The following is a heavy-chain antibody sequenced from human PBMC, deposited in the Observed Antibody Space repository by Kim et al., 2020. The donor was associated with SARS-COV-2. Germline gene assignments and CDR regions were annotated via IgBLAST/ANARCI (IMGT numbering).Heavy chain of an antibody. CDR3: ARLTQLQLRNRYYGLDY. D-gene: IGHD2-2*01. CDR1: GASISGAY. J-gene: IGHJ6*02. V-gene: IGHV4-59*01. CDR2: VSYSGIT. Sequence: SETLSLTCTVSGASISGAYWNWIRQPPGKELEWIGYVSYSGITNYNPSLMSRVTILVDMSKNQFPLNLNSVTAADTAIYYCARLTQLQLRNRYYGLDYWGQGTAVTVSS.